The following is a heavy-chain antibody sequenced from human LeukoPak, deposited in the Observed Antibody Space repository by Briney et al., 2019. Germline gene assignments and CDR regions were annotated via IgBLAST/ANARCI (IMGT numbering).Heavy chain of an antibody. CDR2: IRPEGTTT. CDR1: GFTFSTYW. D-gene: IGHD3-9*01. CDR3: ARDLDWILFDY. J-gene: IGHJ4*02. V-gene: IGHV3-74*03. Sequence: GGSLRLSCAASGFTFSTYWLHWVRQAPGKGLVWVSRIRPEGTTTAYADSVKGRFTISRDNAKNTLFLQMNSLSAEDTAVYYCARDLDWILFDYWGQGTLVTVSS.